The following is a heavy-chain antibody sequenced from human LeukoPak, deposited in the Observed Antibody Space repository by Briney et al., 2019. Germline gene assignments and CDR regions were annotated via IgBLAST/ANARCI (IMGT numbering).Heavy chain of an antibody. Sequence: ASVKVSCKASGGTFSSYAISWVRQAPGQGLEWMGRIIPIFGTANCALKFQGRVTITTDESTSTAYMELSSLRSEDTAVYYCARILAVAGYAFDIWGQGTMVTVSS. CDR2: IIPIFGTA. CDR1: GGTFSSYA. D-gene: IGHD6-19*01. V-gene: IGHV1-69*05. J-gene: IGHJ3*02. CDR3: ARILAVAGYAFDI.